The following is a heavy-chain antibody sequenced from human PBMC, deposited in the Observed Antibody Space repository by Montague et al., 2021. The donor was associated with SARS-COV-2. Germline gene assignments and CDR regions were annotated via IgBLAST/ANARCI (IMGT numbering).Heavy chain of an antibody. D-gene: IGHD6-19*01. CDR1: QFTFSRYE. V-gene: IGHV3-48*03. J-gene: IGHJ4*02. Sequence: SLRLSCAASQFTFSRYEMNWVRQDPGKGLEWASYISSNGYTIYYAESVKGRFTIYRDNANNSLSLEMDSLRAEDTAVYYCARGSSGWHDRIDYWGQGSLVTVSS. CDR2: ISSNGYTI. CDR3: ARGSSGWHDRIDY.